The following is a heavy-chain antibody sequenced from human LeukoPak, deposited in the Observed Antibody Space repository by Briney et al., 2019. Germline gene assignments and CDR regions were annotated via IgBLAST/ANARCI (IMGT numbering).Heavy chain of an antibody. Sequence: PGGSPRLSCAASGFTVSSNYMSWVRQAPGKGLEWVSVIYSGGSTYYADSVKGRFTISRDNSKNTLYLQMNSLRAEDTAVYYCAREPKFYGDYVYWGQGNLVTVSS. CDR2: IYSGGST. V-gene: IGHV3-53*01. CDR3: AREPKFYGDYVY. CDR1: GFTVSSNY. D-gene: IGHD4-17*01. J-gene: IGHJ4*02.